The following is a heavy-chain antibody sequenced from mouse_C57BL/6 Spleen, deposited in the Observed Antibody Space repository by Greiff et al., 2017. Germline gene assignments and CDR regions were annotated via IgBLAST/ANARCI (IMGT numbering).Heavy chain of an antibody. Sequence: EVKLMESGGGLVKPGGSLKLSCAASGFTFSSYAMSWVRQTPEKRLEWVATISDGGSYTYFPDNVKGRFTISRDNAKNNLYLQMSHLKSEDTAMYYCARVYGSRDWYFDVWGTGTTVTVSS. D-gene: IGHD1-1*01. CDR3: ARVYGSRDWYFDV. CDR1: GFTFSSYA. V-gene: IGHV5-4*03. CDR2: ISDGGSYT. J-gene: IGHJ1*03.